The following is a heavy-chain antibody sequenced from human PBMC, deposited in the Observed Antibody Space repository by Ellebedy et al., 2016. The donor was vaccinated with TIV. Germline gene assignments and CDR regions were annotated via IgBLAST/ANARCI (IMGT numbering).Heavy chain of an antibody. V-gene: IGHV3-30*03. J-gene: IGHJ6*02. CDR1: GFTFSSYG. CDR3: ARDRGGYCSGGSCYSPYYYYGMDV. Sequence: GESLKISCAASGFTFSSYGMHWVRQAPGKGLEWVAVISYDGSNKYYADSVKGRFTISRDNSKNTLYLQINSLRAEDTAVYYCARDRGGYCSGGSCYSPYYYYGMDVWGQGTTVTVSS. CDR2: ISYDGSNK. D-gene: IGHD2-15*01.